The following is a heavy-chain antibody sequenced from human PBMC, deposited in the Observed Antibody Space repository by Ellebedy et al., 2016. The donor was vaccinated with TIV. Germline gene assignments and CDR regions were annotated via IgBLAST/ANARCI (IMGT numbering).Heavy chain of an antibody. D-gene: IGHD6-19*01. CDR3: ARDRLDKQSSGLYYNYGMDV. V-gene: IGHV3-21*01. CDR1: GFTFSSYA. J-gene: IGHJ6*02. Sequence: GESLKISCAASGFTFSSYAMSWVRQAPGKGLEWVSSISSSSSYIFYADSVKGRFTISRDNAKNSLHLQMNSLRAEDTAVYYCARDRLDKQSSGLYYNYGMDVWGQGTTVTVSS. CDR2: ISSSSSYI.